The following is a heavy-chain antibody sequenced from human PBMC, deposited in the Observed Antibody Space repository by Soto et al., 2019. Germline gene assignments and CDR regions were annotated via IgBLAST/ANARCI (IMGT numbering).Heavy chain of an antibody. D-gene: IGHD2-15*01. CDR1: GFTFSDYW. CDR2: VDNDGSDT. Sequence: GGSLRLSCTASGFTFSDYWMHWVRQAPGKGLVWVSRVDNDGSDTIYADSVKGRFTISRDNAKNSLFLQMNSLRAEDTAVYYCTRAISGGPFDYWGQGALVTVSS. J-gene: IGHJ4*02. V-gene: IGHV3-74*01. CDR3: TRAISGGPFDY.